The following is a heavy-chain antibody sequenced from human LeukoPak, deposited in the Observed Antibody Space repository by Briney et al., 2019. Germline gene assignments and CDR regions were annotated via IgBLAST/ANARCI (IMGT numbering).Heavy chain of an antibody. CDR3: ARGPKWSGNFYYFDY. V-gene: IGHV1-8*03. D-gene: IGHD3-3*01. J-gene: IGHJ4*02. Sequence: GASVKVSCKASGDTFTNYDINWVRQATGQGLEWMGWMNPNSGNTGYAQKFQDRVTITKNTSISTAYMELSSLRSEDTAVYYWARGPKWSGNFYYFDYWGQGTLVTVSS. CDR1: GDTFTNYD. CDR2: MNPNSGNT.